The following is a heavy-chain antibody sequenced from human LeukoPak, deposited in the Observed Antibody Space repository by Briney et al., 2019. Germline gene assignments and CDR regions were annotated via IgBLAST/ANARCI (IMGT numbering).Heavy chain of an antibody. V-gene: IGHV1-46*01. D-gene: IGHD6-19*01. Sequence: GASVKVSCKASGYTFTSYYMHWVRQAPGQGLEWMGIINPSGGSTSYAQKFQGRVTMTRDMSTSTVYMELSSLRSEDTAVYYCARDLRMGQWLAYYFDYWGQGTLVTVSS. CDR1: GYTFTSYY. CDR3: ARDLRMGQWLAYYFDY. J-gene: IGHJ4*02. CDR2: INPSGGST.